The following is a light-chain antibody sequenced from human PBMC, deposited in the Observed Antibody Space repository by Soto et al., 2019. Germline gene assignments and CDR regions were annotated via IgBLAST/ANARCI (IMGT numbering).Light chain of an antibody. J-gene: IGLJ2*01. V-gene: IGLV2-11*01. CDR3: CSYAGGYVFEVI. Sequence: LTQRQSVYGSPGQSVTISCTGTSSDVDDYNYVSWYQQHPDTAPKLMIYDVTKRPSGVPDRFSGSKSGNTASLTISGLQAEDEADYYCCSYAGGYVFEVIFGGGTKVTVL. CDR1: SSDVDDYNY. CDR2: DVT.